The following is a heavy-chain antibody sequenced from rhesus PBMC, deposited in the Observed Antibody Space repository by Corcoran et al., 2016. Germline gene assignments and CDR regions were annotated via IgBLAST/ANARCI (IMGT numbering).Heavy chain of an antibody. J-gene: IGHJ4*01. D-gene: IGHD5-12*01. CDR1: GFTFSDYG. CDR3: ARAAREYIYRFDY. CDR2: ISQPSGSNT. V-gene: IGHV3-37*01. Sequence: EVHLVESGGGLVQPGGSLRLSCVVSGFTFSDYGMAWVRQATGKGLEWVSSISQPSGSNTYYLDPVKGQFTISRDNAKNTLHLQMNSLRAEDTAVYYCARAAREYIYRFDYWGQGVLVTVSS.